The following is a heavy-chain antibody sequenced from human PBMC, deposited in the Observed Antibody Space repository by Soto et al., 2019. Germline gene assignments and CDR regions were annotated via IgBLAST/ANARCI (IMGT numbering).Heavy chain of an antibody. CDR2: IWYDGSNK. Sequence: QVQLVESGGGVVQPGRSLRLSCAASGFTFSSYGMHWVRQAPGKGLEWVAVIWYDGSNKYYADSVKGRFTISRDNSKNTLYLQMNSLRAEDTAVDYCAREHFSGSYYDYWGQGTLVTVSS. CDR3: AREHFSGSYYDY. D-gene: IGHD1-26*01. J-gene: IGHJ4*02. CDR1: GFTFSSYG. V-gene: IGHV3-33*01.